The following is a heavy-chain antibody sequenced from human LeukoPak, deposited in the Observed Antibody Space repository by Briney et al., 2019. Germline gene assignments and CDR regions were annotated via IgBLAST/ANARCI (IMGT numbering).Heavy chain of an antibody. CDR3: ARALQYGSGYYFDY. CDR1: GFPFSSYV. CDR2: IRSSGTST. V-gene: IGHV3-23*01. J-gene: IGHJ4*02. D-gene: IGHD4-4*01. Sequence: GGSLRLSCEASGFPFSSYVMSWVRQAPGKGLEWVSAIRSSGTSTYYADSVKGRFTISRDNSKNTLYLQMDSPRAEDTAVYYCARALQYGSGYYFDYWGQGTLVTVSS.